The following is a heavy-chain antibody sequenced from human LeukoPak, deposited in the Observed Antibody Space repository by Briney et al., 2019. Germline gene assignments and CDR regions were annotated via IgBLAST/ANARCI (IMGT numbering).Heavy chain of an antibody. V-gene: IGHV3-21*01. CDR3: ARDLGRQFYGMDL. Sequence: GGSLRLSCAASGFTLSSYDMNWVRQAPGKGLEWVSFISSSSNYIYYADSVKGRFTTSRDNARNSLYLQMNSLRAEDTALYYCARDLGRQFYGMDLWGQGTTVTVSS. CDR2: ISSSSNYI. D-gene: IGHD2-15*01. CDR1: GFTLSSYD. J-gene: IGHJ6*02.